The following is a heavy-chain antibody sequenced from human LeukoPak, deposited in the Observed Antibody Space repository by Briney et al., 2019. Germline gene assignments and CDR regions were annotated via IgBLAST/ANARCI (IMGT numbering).Heavy chain of an antibody. J-gene: IGHJ4*02. CDR3: AKGISGYSSSWYYFDY. V-gene: IGHV3-74*01. CDR2: INTDGSNT. CDR1: GFSFSSYW. Sequence: GGSLRLSCAASGFSFSSYWMHWVRQAPGKGLMWVSRINTDGSNTNYADSVKGRFTISRDNAKNTLYLQMNSLRAEDTALYYCAKGISGYSSSWYYFDYWGQGTLVTVSS. D-gene: IGHD6-13*01.